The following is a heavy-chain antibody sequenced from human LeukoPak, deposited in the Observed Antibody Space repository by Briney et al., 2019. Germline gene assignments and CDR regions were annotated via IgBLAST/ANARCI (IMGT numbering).Heavy chain of an antibody. V-gene: IGHV4-30-4*08. CDR3: AREGYGGNSSN. CDR1: GGSISSDH. Sequence: SETLSLTCTVSGGSISSDHWNWIRQPPGKGLEWIGYIYYSGSTYYNPSLKSRVTISVDTSKNQFSLKLSSVTAADTAVYYCAREGYGGNSSNWGQGTLVTVSS. D-gene: IGHD4-23*01. CDR2: IYYSGST. J-gene: IGHJ4*02.